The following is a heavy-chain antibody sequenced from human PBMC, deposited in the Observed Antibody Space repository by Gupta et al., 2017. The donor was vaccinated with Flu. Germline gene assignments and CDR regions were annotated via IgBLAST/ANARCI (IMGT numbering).Heavy chain of an antibody. V-gene: IGHV3-30*18. CDR1: GFIFSSFG. Sequence: QVHLVESGGGVVQPGASLRVSCTASGFIFSSFGIPWVRQAPGKGPEWLAIISYDGDNAYYADSVKGRFANSRDNSKNTLYLQMSNLRAEDTAVYYCAKVERYYEMLTGYKDPHTFDHWGQGTLVIVSS. D-gene: IGHD3-9*01. CDR2: ISYDGDNA. J-gene: IGHJ4*02. CDR3: AKVERYYEMLTGYKDPHTFDH.